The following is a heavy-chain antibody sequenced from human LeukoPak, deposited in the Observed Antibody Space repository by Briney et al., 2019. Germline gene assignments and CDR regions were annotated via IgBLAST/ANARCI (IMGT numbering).Heavy chain of an antibody. CDR1: GGSFSGYY. Sequence: SETLSLTCAVYGGSFSGYYWSWIRQPPGKGLEWIGEINHSGSTNYNPSLKSRVTISVDTSKNQFSLKLSSVTAADTAVYYCATATSLWSPYYFDYWGQGTLVSVSS. CDR2: INHSGST. J-gene: IGHJ4*02. CDR3: ATATSLWSPYYFDY. V-gene: IGHV4-34*01. D-gene: IGHD2-21*01.